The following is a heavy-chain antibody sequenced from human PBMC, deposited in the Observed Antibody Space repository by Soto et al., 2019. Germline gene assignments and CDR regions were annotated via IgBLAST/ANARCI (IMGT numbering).Heavy chain of an antibody. J-gene: IGHJ5*02. CDR3: ARHSLALRKNNWFDP. V-gene: IGHV4-39*01. CDR1: GDSIISSDFY. D-gene: IGHD3-3*02. Sequence: PSETLSLTCTVSGDSIISSDFYWGWVRQPPGKGLEWIGSIFYLGSSYYNPSLKSRVTMSVDTSKNQFSLRLRSVTAADTALYFCARHSLALRKNNWFDPWGQGTLVTVPQ. CDR2: IFYLGSS.